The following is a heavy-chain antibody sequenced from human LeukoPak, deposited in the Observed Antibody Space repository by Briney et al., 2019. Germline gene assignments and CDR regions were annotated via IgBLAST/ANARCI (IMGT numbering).Heavy chain of an antibody. D-gene: IGHD4-17*01. CDR3: AKEIRPNDC. CDR2: FSIGGDTT. Sequence: PGGSVRLSCAASGFTFSSHGMCWVREARGRGLEWVSSFSIGGDTTFSDSVEGRFTISRDNAKNTLYLQWDSLRAEDTAIYYCAKEIRPNDCWGQGTLVTVSS. CDR1: GFTFSSHG. V-gene: IGHV3-23*01. J-gene: IGHJ4*02.